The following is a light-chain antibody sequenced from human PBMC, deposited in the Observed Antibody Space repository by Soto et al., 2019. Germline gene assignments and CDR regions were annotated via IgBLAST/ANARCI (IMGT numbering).Light chain of an antibody. Sequence: EIVMTQSPATLSVSPGERATLSCRACQSVSSNLAWYQQKPGQAPRLLIYGASTRATGIPARFSGSGSGTEFTLTISSLQSEDFAVYYCQQCDNWPLTFGGGTKVEIK. CDR1: QSVSSN. J-gene: IGKJ4*01. V-gene: IGKV3-15*01. CDR2: GAS. CDR3: QQCDNWPLT.